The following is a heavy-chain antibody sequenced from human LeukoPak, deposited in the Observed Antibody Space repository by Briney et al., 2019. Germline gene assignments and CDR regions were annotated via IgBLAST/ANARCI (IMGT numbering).Heavy chain of an antibody. V-gene: IGHV1-2*02. CDR2: INPNSGGT. CDR1: GYTFTGYY. D-gene: IGHD2-8*01. CDR3: ARGKTYGGYCTNGVCFIGFDP. Sequence: ASVKVSCKASGYTFTGYYIHWVRQAPGQGLEWMGWINPNSGGTNYAQKFQGRVTMTRDTSISTAYMELSRLRSDDTAVYYCARGKTYGGYCTNGVCFIGFDPWGQGTLATVSS. J-gene: IGHJ5*02.